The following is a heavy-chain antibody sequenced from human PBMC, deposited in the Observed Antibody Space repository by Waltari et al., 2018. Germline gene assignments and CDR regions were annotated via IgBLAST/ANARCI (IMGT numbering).Heavy chain of an antibody. Sequence: EVQLVESGGGLAQPGGSLRLSCVASGFTFSSYWMHWVRQAPGKGLVWVSRINRDGGTTNYADSVKGRFTIARDNAKNTLYLQMNSLRAEDTAVYYCAKGGGWLQDYWGQGTLVTVSS. D-gene: IGHD5-12*01. CDR3: AKGGGWLQDY. CDR1: GFTFSSYW. V-gene: IGHV3-74*01. CDR2: INRDGGTT. J-gene: IGHJ4*02.